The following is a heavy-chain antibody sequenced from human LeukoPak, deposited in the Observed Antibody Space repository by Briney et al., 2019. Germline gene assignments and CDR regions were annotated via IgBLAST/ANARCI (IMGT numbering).Heavy chain of an antibody. D-gene: IGHD5/OR15-5a*01. Sequence: XTFXXXSMNWVRQAPGKGLEWVSSLSTSSSYIYYADSLKGRFTISRDNAKNSLYLQMNSLRAEDTAVYYCARSQGTIPDSVPLDIWGQGTMVTVSS. CDR1: XTFXXXS. CDR3: ARSQGTIPDSVPLDI. CDR2: LSTSSSYI. J-gene: IGHJ3*02. V-gene: IGHV3-21*01.